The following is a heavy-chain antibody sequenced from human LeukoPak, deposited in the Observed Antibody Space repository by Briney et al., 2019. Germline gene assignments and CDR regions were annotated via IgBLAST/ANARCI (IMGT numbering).Heavy chain of an antibody. V-gene: IGHV3-30*02. CDR1: GFTFSSYG. Sequence: PGGSLRLSCAASGFTFSSYGMHWVRQAPGKGLEWVAFIRYDGGNKYYADSVKGRFTISRDNSKNTLYLQMNRLRAEDTAVYYCAKDGDYGDYVSAFDIWGQGTMVTVSS. CDR2: IRYDGGNK. D-gene: IGHD4-17*01. J-gene: IGHJ3*02. CDR3: AKDGDYGDYVSAFDI.